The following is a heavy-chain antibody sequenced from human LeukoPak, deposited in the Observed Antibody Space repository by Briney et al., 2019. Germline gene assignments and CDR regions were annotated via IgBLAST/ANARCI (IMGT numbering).Heavy chain of an antibody. CDR1: GSSMSDHY. J-gene: IGHJ6*03. V-gene: IGHV4-4*09. CDR3: ARHFRKDYPDSGSSQYFHYIDV. D-gene: IGHD3-10*01. CDR2: IYATGNT. Sequence: PSGTLSLTCAVSGSSMSDHYWSWIRQTPGTTLEWIGYIYATGNTNYSPSLKGRVTISLDTSKNQFSLRLRSVTAADTALYYCARHFRKDYPDSGSSQYFHYIDVWGKGTTVTVSS.